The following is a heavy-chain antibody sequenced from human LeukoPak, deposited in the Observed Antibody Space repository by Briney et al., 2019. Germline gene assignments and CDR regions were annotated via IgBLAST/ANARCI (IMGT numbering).Heavy chain of an antibody. V-gene: IGHV1-46*01. CDR1: GETVTSVD. J-gene: IGHJ5*02. Sequence: AAMNIGCRECGETVTSVDMDGRRKATKQGLEWMGIINPSGGSTSYAQKFQGRLTMTRDTSTSTVYMELSSLRSEDTAVYYCARDRGWFDPWGQGTLVTVSS. CDR2: INPSGGST. CDR3: ARDRGWFDP.